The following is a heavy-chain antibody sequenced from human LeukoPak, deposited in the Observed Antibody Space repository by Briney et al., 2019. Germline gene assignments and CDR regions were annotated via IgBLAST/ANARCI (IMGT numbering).Heavy chain of an antibody. CDR2: IWANGVNT. CDR3: ARDPPGSNFALDV. V-gene: IGHV3-33*08. J-gene: IGHJ6*02. Sequence: GGSLRLSCAASGFTSSSYGMHWVRQAPGKGLEWVAWIWANGVNTGYADSVKGRLIISRDNSKSTVYLQMNSLRADDTAIYYCARDPPGSNFALDVWGQGTTVTVSS. CDR1: GFTSSSYG. D-gene: IGHD3-3*02.